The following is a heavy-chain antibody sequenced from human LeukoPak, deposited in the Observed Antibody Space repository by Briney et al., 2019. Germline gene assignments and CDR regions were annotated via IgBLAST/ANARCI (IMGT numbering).Heavy chain of an antibody. V-gene: IGHV3-30*02. D-gene: IGHD4-17*01. CDR3: ARGDYVLIDY. CDR2: IRYDGSNK. CDR1: GFTFSSYG. Sequence: GGSLRLSCAASGFTFSSYGVHWVRQAPGKGLEWVAFIRYDGSNKYYADSVKGRFTISRDNSKNTLYLQMNSLRAEDTAVYYCARGDYVLIDYWGQGTLVTVSS. J-gene: IGHJ4*02.